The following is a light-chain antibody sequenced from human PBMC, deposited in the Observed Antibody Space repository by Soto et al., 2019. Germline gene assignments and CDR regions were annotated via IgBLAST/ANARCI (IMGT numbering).Light chain of an antibody. Sequence: DIQMTKSPSALSAPVGNRVTITCQASQDINNYLNWYQQKSGKAPKLLIYDASDLETGVPSRFSGSGSGTDFTFTISSLQPEDIATYYCQQYDNLPLTFGGGTKVDIK. V-gene: IGKV1-33*01. J-gene: IGKJ4*01. CDR3: QQYDNLPLT. CDR1: QDINNY. CDR2: DAS.